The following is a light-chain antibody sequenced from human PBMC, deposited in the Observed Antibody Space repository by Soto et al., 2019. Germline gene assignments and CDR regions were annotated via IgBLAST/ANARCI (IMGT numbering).Light chain of an antibody. CDR2: DAS. CDR1: QDISNY. Sequence: DLQMTQSPSSLSASVGDRVTITCQASQDISNYLNWYQQKPGKAPKLLIYDASNLETGVPSRFSGSGSGTDFTFTISSLQPEDITTYYCQQYDNLPITFGQGTRLEMK. CDR3: QQYDNLPIT. V-gene: IGKV1-33*01. J-gene: IGKJ5*01.